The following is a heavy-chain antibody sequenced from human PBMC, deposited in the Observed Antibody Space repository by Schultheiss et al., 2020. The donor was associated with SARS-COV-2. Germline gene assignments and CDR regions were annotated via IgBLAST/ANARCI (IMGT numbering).Heavy chain of an antibody. J-gene: IGHJ4*02. D-gene: IGHD5-18*01. V-gene: IGHV3-21*01. CDR1: GFTFSSYS. CDR2: ISSSSSYI. CDR3: ARVRPDWGRYGPFDY. Sequence: GGSLRLSCAASGFTFSSYSMNWVRQAPGKGLEWVSSISSSSSYIYYADSVKGRFTISRDNAKNSLYLQMNSLRAEDTAVYYCARVRPDWGRYGPFDYWGQGTLVTVSS.